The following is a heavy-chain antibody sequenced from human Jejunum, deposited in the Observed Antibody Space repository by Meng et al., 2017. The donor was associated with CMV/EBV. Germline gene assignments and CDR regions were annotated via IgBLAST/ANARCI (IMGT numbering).Heavy chain of an antibody. D-gene: IGHD4-11*01. CDR3: TRQDYSNYAGF. J-gene: IGHJ4*02. CDR1: GGSVITDNHY. Sequence: QLQLRESGPRLVMPSQTLSLTCTVSGGSVITDNHYWGWIRQSPGKGLEWIGSIYYRGSTFYNTALRGRVTISVDTSQNQFSLKLTSVTAADTAVYYCTRQDYSNYAGFWGQGTLVTVSS. CDR2: IYYRGST. V-gene: IGHV4-39*07.